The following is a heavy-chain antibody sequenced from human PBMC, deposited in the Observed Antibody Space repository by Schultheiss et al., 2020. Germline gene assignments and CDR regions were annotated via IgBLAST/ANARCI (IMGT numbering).Heavy chain of an antibody. CDR2: IYYSGST. CDR1: SGSINSYY. Sequence: SETLSLTCTVSSGSINSYYWSWMRQPPGKGLEWIGYIYYSGSTNYNPSLKSRVTISVDTSKNQFSLKLSSVTAADTAVYYCAREGEGYSDWGQGTLVTVSS. V-gene: IGHV4-59*01. J-gene: IGHJ4*02. D-gene: IGHD5-24*01. CDR3: AREGEGYSD.